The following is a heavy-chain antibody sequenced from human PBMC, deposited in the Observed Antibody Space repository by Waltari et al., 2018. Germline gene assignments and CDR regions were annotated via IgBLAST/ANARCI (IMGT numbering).Heavy chain of an antibody. Sequence: QVQLQESGPGLVKPSETLSLTCTVSGGSISSHYWSWIRQPPGKGLEWIGYIYYSGSTNYNPSLKSRVTISVDTSKNQFSLKLSSVTAADTAVYYCARGREMATMVPGFDYWGQGTLVIVSS. CDR3: ARGREMATMVPGFDY. J-gene: IGHJ4*02. D-gene: IGHD5-12*01. V-gene: IGHV4-59*11. CDR1: GGSISSHY. CDR2: IYYSGST.